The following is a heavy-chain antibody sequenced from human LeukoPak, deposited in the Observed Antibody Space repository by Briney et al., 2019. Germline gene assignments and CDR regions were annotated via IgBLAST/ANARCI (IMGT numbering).Heavy chain of an antibody. CDR2: ISAYNGNT. V-gene: IGHV1-18*01. D-gene: IGHD3-10*02. CDR1: GYTFTSYG. J-gene: IGHJ3*02. CDR3: ARDRYYYVWGSPPLYSDAFGI. Sequence: ASVKGSCKASGYTFTSYGIGWVRQAPGQGLEWMGWISAYNGNTNYAQKLQGRVTMTTDTSTSTAYMELRSLRSDDTAVYYCARDRYYYVWGSPPLYSDAFGIWGQGTMVTVSS.